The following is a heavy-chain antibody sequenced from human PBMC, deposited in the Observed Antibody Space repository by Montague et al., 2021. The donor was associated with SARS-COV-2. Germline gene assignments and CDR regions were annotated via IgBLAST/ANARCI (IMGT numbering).Heavy chain of an antibody. J-gene: IGHJ5*02. V-gene: IGHV4-39*01. CDR3: AAQSSGGYCSSSSCYVWFDP. Sequence: SETRSLTSTVSGGSISSSSYYWGWIRQPPGKGLEWIGSIHYSGSTYYNPSLKSRVTISVDTSKKHFSLKLSSVTAADTAVYFCAAQSSGGYCSSSSCYVWFDPWGQGTLVTVSS. CDR1: GGSISSSSYY. CDR2: IHYSGST. D-gene: IGHD2-2*01.